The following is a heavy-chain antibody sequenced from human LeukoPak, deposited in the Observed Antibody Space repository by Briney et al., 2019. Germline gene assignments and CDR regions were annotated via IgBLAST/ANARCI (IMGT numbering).Heavy chain of an antibody. Sequence: PGGSLRLSCAASGFAFSSDAMGWVRQAPGKGLEWGSGSIGSGGSTYYADSVKGRFTISRDNSKNTLYLQMTSPSAEDTAVYYCAKLVSSGWYDYYYYGMDVWGQGTTVTVSS. D-gene: IGHD6-19*01. J-gene: IGHJ6*02. V-gene: IGHV3-23*01. CDR3: AKLVSSGWYDYYYYGMDV. CDR1: GFAFSSDA. CDR2: SIGSGGST.